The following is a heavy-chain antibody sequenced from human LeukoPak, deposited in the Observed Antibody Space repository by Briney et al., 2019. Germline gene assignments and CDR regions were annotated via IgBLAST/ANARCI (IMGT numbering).Heavy chain of an antibody. Sequence: ASVNVSCKASGFTFTSSAVQWVRQARGQRLEWIGWIVVGSGNTNYAQKFQERVTITRDMSTSTAYMELSSLRSEDTAVYYCTRGVFGYIYGSPQAHQIQHWGQGTLVTVSS. CDR2: IVVGSGNT. CDR3: TRGVFGYIYGSPQAHQIQH. D-gene: IGHD5-18*01. CDR1: GFTFTSSA. J-gene: IGHJ1*01. V-gene: IGHV1-58*01.